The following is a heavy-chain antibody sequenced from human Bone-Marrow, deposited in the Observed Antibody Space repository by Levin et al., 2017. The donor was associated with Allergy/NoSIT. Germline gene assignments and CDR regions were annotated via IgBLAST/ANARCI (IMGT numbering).Heavy chain of an antibody. V-gene: IGHV3-15*01. Sequence: GESLKISCAASGFTFSNAWMSWVRQAPGKGLEWVGRIKSKTDGGTTDYAAPVKGRFTISRDDSKNTLYLQMNSLKTEDTAVYYCTTDEVGTTGSYFDYWGQGTLVTVSS. CDR2: IKSKTDGGTT. CDR1: GFTFSNAW. CDR3: TTDEVGTTGSYFDY. D-gene: IGHD1-26*01. J-gene: IGHJ4*02.